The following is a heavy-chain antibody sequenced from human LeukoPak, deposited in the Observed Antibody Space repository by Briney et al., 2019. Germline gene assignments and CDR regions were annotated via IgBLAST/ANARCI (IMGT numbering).Heavy chain of an antibody. D-gene: IGHD2/OR15-2a*01. CDR1: GFTFSSYA. V-gene: IGHV3-30-3*01. Sequence: PGGSLRLSCAASGFTFSSYAMHWVRQAPGKGLEWVAVISYDGSNKYYADSVKGRFTISRDNSKNTLYLQMNSLRAEDTAVYCCAREESVINWFDPWGQGTLVTVSS. CDR2: ISYDGSNK. J-gene: IGHJ5*02. CDR3: AREESVINWFDP.